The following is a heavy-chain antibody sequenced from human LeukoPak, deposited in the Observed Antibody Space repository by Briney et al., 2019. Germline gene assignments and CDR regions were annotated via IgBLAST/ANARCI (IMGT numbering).Heavy chain of an antibody. CDR2: ISGSGGTT. V-gene: IGHV3-23*01. J-gene: IGHJ4*02. CDR3: AKATGYLL. Sequence: GGSLRLSCAASGFTFNNYDITWVRQAPGKGLERVSKISGSGGTTYYADSVKGRFTISRDNSKNTLYLQMNSLRAEDTAVYYCAKATGYLLWGQGTLVTVSS. CDR1: GFTFNNYD. D-gene: IGHD1-14*01.